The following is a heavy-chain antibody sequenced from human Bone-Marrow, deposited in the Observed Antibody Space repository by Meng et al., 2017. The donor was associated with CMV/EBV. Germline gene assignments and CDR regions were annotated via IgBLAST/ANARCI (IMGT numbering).Heavy chain of an antibody. V-gene: IGHV4-34*01. J-gene: IGHJ4*02. CDR2: INHSGST. CDR1: GGSFSGYY. D-gene: IGHD5-18*01. CDR3: ARGVDAAKGGNY. Sequence: GSLRLSCAVYGGSFSGYYWSWIRQPPGKGLEWIGEINHSGSTNYNPSLKKRVTISVDTPQNQFSLNLTSVTAADTAVYYCARGVDAAKGGNYWGQGTLVTVSS.